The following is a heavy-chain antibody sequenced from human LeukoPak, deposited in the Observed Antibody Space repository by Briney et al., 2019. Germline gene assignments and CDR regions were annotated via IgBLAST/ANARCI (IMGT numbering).Heavy chain of an antibody. CDR3: ARDYYGSGRTSRYYYYGMDV. V-gene: IGHV1-2*04. Sequence: ASVKVSCKASGYTFTGYYMHWVRQAPGQGLEWVGWINPNSGGTNYAQKFQGWVTMTRDTSISTAYMELSRLRSDDTAVYYCARDYYGSGRTSRYYYYGMDVWGQGTTVTVSS. CDR2: INPNSGGT. CDR1: GYTFTGYY. D-gene: IGHD3-10*01. J-gene: IGHJ6*02.